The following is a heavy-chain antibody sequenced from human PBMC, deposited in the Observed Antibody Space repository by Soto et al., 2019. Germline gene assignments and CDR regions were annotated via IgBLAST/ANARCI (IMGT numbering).Heavy chain of an antibody. CDR1: GYSFTTYW. D-gene: IGHD2-15*01. CDR3: ARRGCSGDSCYSNFDY. V-gene: IGHV5-51*03. CDR2: IYPGDSDT. Sequence: EVQLVQSGAEVKKPGESLKISCKGSGYSFTTYWIGWVRQMPGKGLEWMGIIYPGDSDTRYSPSFQGQVTMSADKSITTAYLPWSSLKASDTAIYYCARRGCSGDSCYSNFDYWGQGTLVTVSS. J-gene: IGHJ4*02.